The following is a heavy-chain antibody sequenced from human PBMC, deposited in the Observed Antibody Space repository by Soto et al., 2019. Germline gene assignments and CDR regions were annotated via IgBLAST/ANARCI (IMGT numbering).Heavy chain of an antibody. CDR1: GFDISTNY. CDR2: IYKDEST. V-gene: IGHV3-53*01. Sequence: EVHLVESGGDLIQPGGSLRLSCAASGFDISTNYMSWVRQAPGQGLEWVSVIYKDESTQYADSVRGRFIISRDNSKNTLFLQMNSLRGEDTALYHCVKTTGRTGWDHFDSWGQGTLVTVSS. CDR3: VKTTGRTGWDHFDS. J-gene: IGHJ4*02. D-gene: IGHD3-10*01.